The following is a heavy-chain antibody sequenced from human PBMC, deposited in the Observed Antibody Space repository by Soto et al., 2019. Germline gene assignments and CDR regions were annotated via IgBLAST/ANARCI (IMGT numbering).Heavy chain of an antibody. D-gene: IGHD2-2*02. Sequence: ASVKVSCKASGGTFSSYAISWLRQAPGQGLEWMGGIIPIFGTANYAQKFQGRVTITADESTSTAYMELSSLRSEDTAVYYCARDLVVVVPAAIRYYYGMDVWGQGTTVTVSS. CDR2: IIPIFGTA. CDR1: GGTFSSYA. J-gene: IGHJ6*02. V-gene: IGHV1-69*13. CDR3: ARDLVVVVPAAIRYYYGMDV.